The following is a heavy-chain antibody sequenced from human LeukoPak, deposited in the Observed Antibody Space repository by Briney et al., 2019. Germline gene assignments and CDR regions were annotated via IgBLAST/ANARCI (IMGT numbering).Heavy chain of an antibody. Sequence: GESLKISCQGSGYSFTSYWVAWVHQMPGKGLEWMGITYPGDSNPRYSPSFQGQVTMSADKSITTAYLQWSSLKASDTAMYYCARHDSTVTSFDFWGQGTLVTVSS. D-gene: IGHD4-17*01. CDR2: TYPGDSNP. CDR1: GYSFTSYW. V-gene: IGHV5-51*07. CDR3: ARHDSTVTSFDF. J-gene: IGHJ4*02.